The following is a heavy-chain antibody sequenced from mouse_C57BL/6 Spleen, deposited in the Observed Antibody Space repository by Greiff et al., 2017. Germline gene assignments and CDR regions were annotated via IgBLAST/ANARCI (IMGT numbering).Heavy chain of an antibody. CDR3: ARMELYYSNRDY. J-gene: IGHJ2*01. D-gene: IGHD2-5*01. CDR2: IYPGSGST. Sequence: QVQLQQPGAELVKPGASVKMSCKASGYTFTSYWITWVKQRPGQGLEWIGDIYPGSGSTNYNEKFKSKATLTVDTSSSTAYMQLSSLTSEDSAVYYCARMELYYSNRDYWGQGTTLTVSS. CDR1: GYTFTSYW. V-gene: IGHV1-55*01.